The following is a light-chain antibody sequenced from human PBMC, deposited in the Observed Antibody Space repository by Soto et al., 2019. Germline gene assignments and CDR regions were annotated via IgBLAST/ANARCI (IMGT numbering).Light chain of an antibody. CDR3: SSYTSSSTPVV. Sequence: QSALPQPASVSGSPGQSITISCTGTSSDVGGYNYVSWYQQHPGKAPKLMIYDVSNRPSGVSYRFSGSKSGNTASLTISGLQAEDEADYYCSSYTSSSTPVVFGGGTKLTVL. V-gene: IGLV2-14*01. CDR2: DVS. CDR1: SSDVGGYNY. J-gene: IGLJ2*01.